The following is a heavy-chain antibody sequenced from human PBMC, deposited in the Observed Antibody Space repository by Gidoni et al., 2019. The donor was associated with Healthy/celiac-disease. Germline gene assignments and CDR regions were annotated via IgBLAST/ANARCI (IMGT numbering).Heavy chain of an antibody. J-gene: IGHJ4*02. Sequence: QVQLQQWGAGLLKPSETLSLTCAVYGVSFSGYYWRWIRQPPGKGLEWIGEINHSGITNYNPSLKSLVTISVDTSKNQFSLKLSSVTAAETAVYYCARDDYYDSSGYYYYWGQGTLVTVSS. CDR3: ARDDYYDSSGYYYY. D-gene: IGHD3-22*01. V-gene: IGHV4-34*01. CDR2: INHSGIT. CDR1: GVSFSGYY.